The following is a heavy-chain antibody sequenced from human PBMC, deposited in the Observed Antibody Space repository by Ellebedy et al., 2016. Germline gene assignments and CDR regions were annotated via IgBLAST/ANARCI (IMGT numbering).Heavy chain of an antibody. CDR3: ARQAVGGMALDY. J-gene: IGHJ4*01. CDR2: INDSGIT. CDR1: GGSFSDDY. Sequence: SETLSLTXAVYGGSFSDDYWSWIRQPPGKGLECIGEINDSGITNYSPSLKSRVSISVDTSRNQFSLRLNSVTAADTAVYYCARQAVGGMALDYWGPGTLVTVSS. V-gene: IGHV4-34*01. D-gene: IGHD6-19*01.